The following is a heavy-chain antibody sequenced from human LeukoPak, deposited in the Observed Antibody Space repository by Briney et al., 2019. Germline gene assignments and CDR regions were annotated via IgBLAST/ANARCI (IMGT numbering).Heavy chain of an antibody. J-gene: IGHJ4*02. V-gene: IGHV4-59*08. CDR1: GGSISSYY. D-gene: IGHD3-22*01. CDR3: ARRAGDYSHPYDY. CDR2: IYHSGST. Sequence: SETLSLTCTVSGGSISSYYWSWIRQPPGKGLEWIGSIYHSGSTYYNPSLKSRVTISVDTSKNQFSLKLSSVTAADTAVYYCARRAGDYSHPYDYWGQGTLVTVSS.